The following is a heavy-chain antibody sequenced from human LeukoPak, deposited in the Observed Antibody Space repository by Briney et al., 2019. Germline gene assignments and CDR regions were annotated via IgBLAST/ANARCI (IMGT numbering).Heavy chain of an antibody. CDR1: GGTFSSYA. CDR2: IIPIFGTA. Sequence: SVKVSCKASGGTFSSYAISWVRQAPGQGLEWMGGIIPIFGTANYAQKFQGRVTITTDESTSTAYMELSSLRSEDTAVYYCARDLGRITGTTGYFDYWGQGTLVTVSS. J-gene: IGHJ4*02. CDR3: ARDLGRITGTTGYFDY. D-gene: IGHD1-7*01. V-gene: IGHV1-69*05.